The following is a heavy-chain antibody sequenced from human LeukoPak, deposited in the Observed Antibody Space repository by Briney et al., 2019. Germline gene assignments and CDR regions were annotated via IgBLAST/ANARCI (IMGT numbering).Heavy chain of an antibody. J-gene: IGHJ4*02. CDR2: ISYDGSNK. CDR1: GFTLSSYG. CDR3: AKDVGGGSPAVDY. D-gene: IGHD2-15*01. Sequence: GRSLRLSCAASGFTLSSYGMHWVRQAPGKGLEWVAVISYDGSNKYYADSVKGRFTISRDNSKNTLYLQMSSLRAEDTAVYYCAKDVGGGSPAVDYWGQGTLVTVSS. V-gene: IGHV3-30*18.